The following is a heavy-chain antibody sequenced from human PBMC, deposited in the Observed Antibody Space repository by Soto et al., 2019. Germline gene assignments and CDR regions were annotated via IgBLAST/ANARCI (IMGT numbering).Heavy chain of an antibody. CDR3: ARIKPGRNHYYGMDV. Sequence: ASVKVSCKASGYIFTGYFIQWLRQAPGQGLEWMGRINPNTSATNYAQKFQGRVTMTRDTSLSTAYMELTSLRPDDTALYYCARIKPGRNHYYGMDVWGQGTTVTVSS. J-gene: IGHJ6*02. CDR1: GYIFTGYF. V-gene: IGHV1-2*02. CDR2: INPNTSAT.